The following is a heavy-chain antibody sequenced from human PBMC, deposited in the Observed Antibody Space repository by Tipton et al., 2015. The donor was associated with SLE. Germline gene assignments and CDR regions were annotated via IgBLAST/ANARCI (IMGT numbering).Heavy chain of an antibody. CDR1: GGSISSSSYY. D-gene: IGHD2-2*02. Sequence: TLSLTCTVSGGSISSSSYYWGWIRQPPGKGLEWIGSIYYSGSTYYNPSLKSRVTISVDTSKNQFSLNLSSVTAADTAVYYCARGGLVAPAAISSGVDYWGQGTLVTVSS. CDR3: ARGGLVAPAAISSGVDY. J-gene: IGHJ4*02. V-gene: IGHV4-39*07. CDR2: IYYSGST.